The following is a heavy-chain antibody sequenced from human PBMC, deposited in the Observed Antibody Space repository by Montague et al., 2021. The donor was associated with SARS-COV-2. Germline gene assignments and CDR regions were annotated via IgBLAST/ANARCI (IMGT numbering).Heavy chain of an antibody. D-gene: IGHD3-22*01. CDR2: IDDYADK. CDR1: GFSVSSSGAG. Sequence: PALVKPTQTLTLTCTFSGFSVSSSGAGVGWIRQAPGKALEWLALIDDYADKCYSPSLKSRLTITKDTSKNQVVLTMTNMDPVDTATYYCARSQNCYYDSLAYHEAFDTWGQGTMVTVSS. J-gene: IGHJ3*02. V-gene: IGHV2-5*01. CDR3: ARSQNCYYDSLAYHEAFDT.